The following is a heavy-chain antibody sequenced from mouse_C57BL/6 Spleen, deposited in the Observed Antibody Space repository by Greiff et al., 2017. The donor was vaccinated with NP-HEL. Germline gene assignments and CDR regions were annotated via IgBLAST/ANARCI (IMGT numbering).Heavy chain of an antibody. CDR1: GFTFSDYG. Sequence: EVMLVESGGGLVKPGGSLKLSCAASGFTFSDYGMHWVRQAPEKGLEWVAYISSGSSTIYYADTVKGRFTISRDNAKNTLCLQMTSLRSEDTAMYYCARDDGYYFDYWGQGTTLTVSS. D-gene: IGHD2-3*01. J-gene: IGHJ2*01. V-gene: IGHV5-17*01. CDR3: ARDDGYYFDY. CDR2: ISSGSSTI.